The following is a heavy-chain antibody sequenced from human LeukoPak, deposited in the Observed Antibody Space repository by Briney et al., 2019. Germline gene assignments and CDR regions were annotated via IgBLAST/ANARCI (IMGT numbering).Heavy chain of an antibody. Sequence: SETLSLTCTVSGGSISNYYWSWIRQPPGKGLEWIGYIYYSGSTNYNPSLKSRVTISVDTSKNQFSLKLSSVTAADTAVYYCAILVVAANAYYFDYWGQGTLVTVSS. CDR2: IYYSGST. CDR3: AILVVAANAYYFDY. CDR1: GGSISNYY. V-gene: IGHV4-59*08. J-gene: IGHJ4*02. D-gene: IGHD2-8*02.